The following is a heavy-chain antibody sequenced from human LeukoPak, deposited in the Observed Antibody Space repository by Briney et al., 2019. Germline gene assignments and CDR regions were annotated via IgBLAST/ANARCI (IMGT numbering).Heavy chain of an antibody. CDR3: AKVRGGNDYGDYWDAFDI. CDR1: GFTFSSYA. J-gene: IGHJ3*02. V-gene: IGHV3-23*01. CDR2: ISGSGGST. Sequence: GGSLRLSCAASGFTFSSYAMSWVRQAPGKGLEWDSAISGSGGSTYYADSVKGRFTISRDNSKNTLYLQMNSLRAEDTAVYYCAKVRGGNDYGDYWDAFDIWGQGTMVTVSS. D-gene: IGHD4-17*01.